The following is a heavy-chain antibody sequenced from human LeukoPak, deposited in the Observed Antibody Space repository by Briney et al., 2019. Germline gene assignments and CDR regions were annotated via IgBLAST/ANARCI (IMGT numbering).Heavy chain of an antibody. CDR1: GESFSGYY. J-gene: IGHJ4*02. CDR2: INHSGST. Sequence: SETLSLTCAVYGESFSGYYWSWIRQPPGKGLEWIGEINHSGSTNYNPSLKSRDTISVDTSKNQFSLKLNSVTAADTAVYYCARVAVTGTFDYWGQGTLVTVSS. V-gene: IGHV4-34*01. CDR3: ARVAVTGTFDY. D-gene: IGHD1-7*01.